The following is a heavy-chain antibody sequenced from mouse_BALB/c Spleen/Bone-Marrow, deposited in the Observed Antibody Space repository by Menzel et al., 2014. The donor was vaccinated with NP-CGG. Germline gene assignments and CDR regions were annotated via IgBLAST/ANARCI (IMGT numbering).Heavy chain of an antibody. CDR2: IWGDGST. CDR3: ARGGFAY. V-gene: IGHV2-6-7*01. J-gene: IGHJ3*01. CDR1: GFSLTGYG. Sequence: QVQLKQSGPGLVAPSQSLSITCTVSGFSLTGYGVNWVRLPPGKGLEWLGMIWGDGSTDYNSALKSRLSISKDNSKSQVFLKMNGLQTDDTARYYCARGGFAYWGQGTLVTVSA.